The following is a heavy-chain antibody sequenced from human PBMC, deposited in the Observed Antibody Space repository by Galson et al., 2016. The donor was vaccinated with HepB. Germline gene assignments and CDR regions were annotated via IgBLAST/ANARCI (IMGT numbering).Heavy chain of an antibody. J-gene: IGHJ5*02. Sequence: SLRLSCAASGFTFSNYGMHWVRQASGKGLEWVAIIWYDGSKKYYADSVKGRFTISRDNYKNTLYLQMNTLRAEDTAVYYCARADIGTSGTFPKFDPWGQGTLVTVSS. V-gene: IGHV3-33*01. CDR1: GFTFSNYG. D-gene: IGHD6-13*01. CDR2: IWYDGSKK. CDR3: ARADIGTSGTFPKFDP.